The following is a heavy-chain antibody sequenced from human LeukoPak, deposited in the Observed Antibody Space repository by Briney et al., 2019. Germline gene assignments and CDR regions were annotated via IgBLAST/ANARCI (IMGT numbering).Heavy chain of an antibody. CDR2: ISGSGGST. CDR3: AMQRYCSGGSCYLGSRYYYMDV. CDR1: GFAFSSYG. Sequence: PGGFLRLSCAAFGFAFSSYGMSWVRQAPGKGLEWVSAISGSGGSTYYADSVKGRFTISGDNSKNTLNFKMDGWRPQATAVYYCAMQRYCSGGSCYLGSRYYYMDVWGKGTTVTISS. V-gene: IGHV3-23*01. J-gene: IGHJ6*03. D-gene: IGHD2-15*01.